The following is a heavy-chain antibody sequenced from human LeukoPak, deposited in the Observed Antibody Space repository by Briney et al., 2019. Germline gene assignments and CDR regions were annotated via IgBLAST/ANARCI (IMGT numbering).Heavy chain of an antibody. CDR2: FDPEDGGT. CDR1: GYTLTELS. D-gene: IGHD5-24*01. J-gene: IGHJ4*02. CDR3: ATGPHFKMSY. Sequence: GASVKVSCKVSGYTLTELSMHWVRQAPGKGLEWMGGFDPEDGGTIYAQKFQGRVTMIEDTSTDTAYMELSSLRSEDTAVYYCATGPHFKMSYWGQGTLVTVSS. V-gene: IGHV1-24*01.